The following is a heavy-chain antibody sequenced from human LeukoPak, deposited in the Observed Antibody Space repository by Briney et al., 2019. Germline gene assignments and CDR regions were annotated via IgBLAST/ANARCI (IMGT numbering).Heavy chain of an antibody. CDR1: GFTFSSYG. V-gene: IGHV3-23*01. CDR2: ISGSGGST. J-gene: IGHJ6*03. Sequence: GGPLRLSCAASGFTFSSYGMSWVRQAPGKGLEWVSAISGSGGSTYYADSVKGRFTISRDNSKNTLYLQMNSLRAEDTAVYYCARHYGDYEDYYYYMDVWGKGTTVTISS. D-gene: IGHD4-17*01. CDR3: ARHYGDYEDYYYYMDV.